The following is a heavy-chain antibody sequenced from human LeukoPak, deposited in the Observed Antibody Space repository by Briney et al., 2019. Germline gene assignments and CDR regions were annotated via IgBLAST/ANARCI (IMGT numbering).Heavy chain of an antibody. D-gene: IGHD1-26*01. Sequence: SVKVSCKASGFTFTSSAVQWVRQARGQRLEWIGWIVLGSGNRNYAQKFQERVTITRDMSTSTAYMELSSLRTEDTAVYYCAADMWASGRDFTAFDIWGQGTMVTVSS. V-gene: IGHV1-58*01. J-gene: IGHJ3*02. CDR2: IVLGSGNR. CDR1: GFTFTSSA. CDR3: AADMWASGRDFTAFDI.